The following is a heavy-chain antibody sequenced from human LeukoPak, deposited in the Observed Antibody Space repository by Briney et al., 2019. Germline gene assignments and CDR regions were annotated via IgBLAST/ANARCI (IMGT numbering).Heavy chain of an antibody. D-gene: IGHD5/OR15-5a*01. J-gene: IGHJ3*02. CDR3: ASVYADGAFDI. V-gene: IGHV1-69*02. Sequence: GAPVKVSCKASGGTFSSYTISWVRQAPGQGLEWMGRIIPILGIANYAQKFQGRVTITADKSTSTAYMELSSLRSEDTAVYYCASVYADGAFDIWGQGTMVTVSS. CDR2: IIPILGIA. CDR1: GGTFSSYT.